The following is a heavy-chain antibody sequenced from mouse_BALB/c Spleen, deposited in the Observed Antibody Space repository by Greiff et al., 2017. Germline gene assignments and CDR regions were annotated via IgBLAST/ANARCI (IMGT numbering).Heavy chain of an antibody. CDR3: ARWTTVARYFDV. Sequence: EVKLQESGGGLVQPGGSLRLSCATSGFTFTDYYMSWVRQPPGKALEWLGFIRNKANGYTTEYSASVKGRFTISIDNSQSILYLQMNTLRAEDSATYYCARWTTVARYFDVWGAGTTVTVSS. CDR2: IRNKANGYTT. J-gene: IGHJ1*01. CDR1: GFTFTDYY. V-gene: IGHV7-3*02. D-gene: IGHD1-1*01.